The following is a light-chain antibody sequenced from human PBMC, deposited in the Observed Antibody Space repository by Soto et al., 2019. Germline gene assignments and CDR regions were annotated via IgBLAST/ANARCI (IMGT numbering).Light chain of an antibody. CDR1: QSVSSSY. J-gene: IGKJ1*01. CDR2: GAS. CDR3: QQDCNLPPT. V-gene: IGKV3D-7*01. Sequence: PGERVTISSRASQSVSSSYLTWYQQKPGQAPSLLIYGASTRATSIPARFSGSGSGTDFTLTISSLLTEDFAVYYCQQDCNLPPTFGQGTKVDIK.